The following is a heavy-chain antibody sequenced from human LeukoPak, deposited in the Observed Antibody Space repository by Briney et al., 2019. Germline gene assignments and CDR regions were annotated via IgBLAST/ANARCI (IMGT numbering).Heavy chain of an antibody. CDR1: GFIFSSYW. J-gene: IGHJ4*02. CDR2: INSDASST. Sequence: SGGSLRLSCAASGFIFSSYWMHWVRQAPGKGLVWVSRINSDASSTSYADSVKGRFSIARDNAKNTLYLQMSGLRAEDTAVYYCARDDYGGNPDYWGQGTLVTVSS. D-gene: IGHD4-23*01. CDR3: ARDDYGGNPDY. V-gene: IGHV3-74*01.